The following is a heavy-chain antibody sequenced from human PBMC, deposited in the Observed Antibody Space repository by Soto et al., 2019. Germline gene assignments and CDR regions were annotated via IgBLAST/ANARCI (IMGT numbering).Heavy chain of an antibody. Sequence: SETLSLTCTFSGCSISSSSYYWGWIRQPPGKGLEWIGSIYYSGSTYYNPSLKSRVTISVDTSKNQFSLKLSSVTAADTAVYYCAGSYGSGSSDYYYYGMDVWGQGTTVTVSS. D-gene: IGHD3-10*01. V-gene: IGHV4-39*01. CDR3: AGSYGSGSSDYYYYGMDV. CDR1: GCSISSSSYY. CDR2: IYYSGST. J-gene: IGHJ6*02.